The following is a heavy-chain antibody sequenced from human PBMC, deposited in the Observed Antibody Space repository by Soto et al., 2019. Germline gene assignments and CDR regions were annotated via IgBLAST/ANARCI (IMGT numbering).Heavy chain of an antibody. CDR2: INHSGST. D-gene: IGHD2-15*01. J-gene: IGHJ6*02. CDR3: ARGLRGGSPHYYYGMDV. CDR1: GGSFSGYY. Sequence: SETLSLTCAVYGGSFSGYYWSWIRQPPGKGLEWIGEINHSGSTNYNPSLKSRVTISVDTSKNQFSLKLSSVTAADTAVYYCARGLRGGSPHYYYGMDVWGQGTTVTVSS. V-gene: IGHV4-34*01.